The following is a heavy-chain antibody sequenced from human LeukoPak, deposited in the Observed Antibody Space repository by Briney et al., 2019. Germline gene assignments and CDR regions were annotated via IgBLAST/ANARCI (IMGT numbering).Heavy chain of an antibody. D-gene: IGHD3-9*01. Sequence: SVKVSCKASGGTFSSYAISWVRQAPGQGLEWMGGIIPIFGTANYAQKFQGRVTITADESTSTAYMELSSLRSEDTAVYYCASYYDILTGYECWGQGTPVTVSS. CDR1: GGTFSSYA. CDR3: ASYYDILTGYEC. V-gene: IGHV1-69*13. J-gene: IGHJ4*02. CDR2: IIPIFGTA.